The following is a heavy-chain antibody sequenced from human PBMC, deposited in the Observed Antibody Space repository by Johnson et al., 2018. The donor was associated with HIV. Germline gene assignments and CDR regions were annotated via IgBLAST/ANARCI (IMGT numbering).Heavy chain of an antibody. CDR3: AKDRIGLTMVPRAFDF. D-gene: IGHD3-10*01. CDR2: ISYDGSNK. CDR1: GFTFSSYP. J-gene: IGHJ3*01. Sequence: QVQVVESGGGVVQPGRSLRLSCAASGFTFSSYPMHWVRQAPGKGLEWVTLISYDGSNKYYADSVKGRFTISRDSSKNTLYLQMNSLRAEDTAVYYCAKDRIGLTMVPRAFDFWGQGTMVTVSS. V-gene: IGHV3-30*04.